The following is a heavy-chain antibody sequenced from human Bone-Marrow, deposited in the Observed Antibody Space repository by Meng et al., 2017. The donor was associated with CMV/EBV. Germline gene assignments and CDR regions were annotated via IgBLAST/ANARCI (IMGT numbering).Heavy chain of an antibody. CDR1: GGSFSGYY. CDR2: INHSGST. V-gene: IGHV4-34*01. D-gene: IGHD6-6*01. CDR3: ARTDSSSSYYRGYYYGMDV. J-gene: IGHJ6*02. Sequence: SETLSLTCAVYGGSFSGYYWSWIRQPPGKGLEWIGEINHSGSTNYNPSLKSRVTISVDTSKNQFSLKLSSVTAADTAVYYCARTDSSSSYYRGYYYGMDVCGQGTTV.